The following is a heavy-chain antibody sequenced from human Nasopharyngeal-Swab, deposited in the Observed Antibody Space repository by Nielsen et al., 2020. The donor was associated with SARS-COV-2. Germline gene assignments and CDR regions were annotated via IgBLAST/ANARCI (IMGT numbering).Heavy chain of an antibody. CDR2: MSLDGSNK. V-gene: IGHV3-30*18. D-gene: IGHD3-22*01. CDR3: AKGDYYDKSGQYNGSRPHYFYYYMDV. Sequence: VRQAPGKGLECVAVMSLDGSNKYCGDSVKGRFTISRDNAKKTLFLQMDSLRPEDTAVYYCAKGDYYDKSGQYNGSRPHYFYYYMDVWGRGTTVTVSS. J-gene: IGHJ6*03.